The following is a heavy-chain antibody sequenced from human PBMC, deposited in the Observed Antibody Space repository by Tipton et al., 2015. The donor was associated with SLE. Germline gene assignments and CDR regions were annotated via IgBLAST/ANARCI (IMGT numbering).Heavy chain of an antibody. CDR1: GGSISSYF. CDR3: ARAEGSWDAFDI. CDR2: IFYTGST. Sequence: GLVKPSETLSLTCTVSGGSISSYFWTWIRQPPGKGLEWIGHIFYTGSTRYNPSLKSRVTISVDTSKSQFSLKLSSVTAADTAVYYCARAEGSWDAFDIWGQGTMVTVSS. V-gene: IGHV4-59*01. D-gene: IGHD2-15*01. J-gene: IGHJ3*02.